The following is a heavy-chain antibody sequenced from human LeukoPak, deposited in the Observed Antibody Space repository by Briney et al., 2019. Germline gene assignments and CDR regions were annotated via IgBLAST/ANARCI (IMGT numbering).Heavy chain of an antibody. CDR3: ANRPTYYDILTGYYGLDP. D-gene: IGHD3-9*01. J-gene: IGHJ5*02. CDR1: GYTFTNYH. CDR2: MNPNRGNT. V-gene: IGHV1-8*01. Sequence: ASVKVSCKASGYTFTNYHINWVRQATGQGLEWMGWMNPNRGNTGYAQKFQGRVTMTWNTSINTAYMELSSLRSEDTAVYYCANRPTYYDILTGYYGLDPWGQGTLVTVSS.